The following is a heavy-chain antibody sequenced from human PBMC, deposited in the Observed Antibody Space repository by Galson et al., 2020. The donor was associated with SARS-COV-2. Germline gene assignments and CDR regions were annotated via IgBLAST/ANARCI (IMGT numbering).Heavy chain of an antibody. J-gene: IGHJ5*02. V-gene: IGHV1-2*02. CDR1: GYTLTGYY. CDR2: INPNSGGT. Sequence: ASVKVSCKASGYTLTGYYMHWVRQAPGQGLEWMGWINPNSGGTNYAQKFQGRVTMTRDTSISTAYMELSRLRSDDTAVYYCARDRYIAYEGLEVWWFDPWGQGTLVTVSS. CDR3: ARDRYIAYEGLEVWWFDP. D-gene: IGHD3-3*01.